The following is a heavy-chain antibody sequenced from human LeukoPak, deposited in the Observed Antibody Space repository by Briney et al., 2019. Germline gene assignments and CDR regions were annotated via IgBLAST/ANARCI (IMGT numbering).Heavy chain of an antibody. D-gene: IGHD6-13*01. CDR2: IYYSGST. J-gene: IGHJ4*02. Sequence: PSETLSLTCTVSGVSISSYYWSWIRQPPGKGLEWIGYIYYSGSTNYNPSLKSRVTISVDTSKNQFSLKLSSVTAADTAVYYCARKAAAVDYWGQGTLVTVSS. V-gene: IGHV4-59*01. CDR3: ARKAAAVDY. CDR1: GVSISSYY.